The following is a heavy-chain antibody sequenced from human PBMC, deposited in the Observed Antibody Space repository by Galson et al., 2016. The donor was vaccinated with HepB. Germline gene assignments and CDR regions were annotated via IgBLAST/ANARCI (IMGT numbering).Heavy chain of an antibody. J-gene: IGHJ4*02. CDR2: IKGDGTDM. V-gene: IGHV3-74*01. D-gene: IGHD4/OR15-4a*01. Sequence: SLRLSCAASGLTFSSCWMHWVRQVPGKGLVWVSRIKGDGTDMFYADSVRGRFTISRDNAKNTLYLQMSSLRVDDTSVYYCATGLGDYGDPFEYWGQGTLVTVSS. CDR3: ATGLGDYGDPFEY. CDR1: GLTFSSCW.